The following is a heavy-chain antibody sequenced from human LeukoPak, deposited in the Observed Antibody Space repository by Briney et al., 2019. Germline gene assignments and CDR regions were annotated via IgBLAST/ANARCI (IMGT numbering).Heavy chain of an antibody. CDR3: AKDRDILSGQEYEYDMDV. CDR1: GFTFSNYG. V-gene: IGHV3-30*18. Sequence: GGSLRLSCPASGFTFSNYGMHWVRQAPGKGLEWVAVMSYDGSKKYYADSVKGRFTISRDNSKNTLYLQMNSLIPEDTAVYYCAKDRDILSGQEYEYDMDVWGKGTTVTVSS. CDR2: MSYDGSKK. J-gene: IGHJ6*04. D-gene: IGHD3-9*01.